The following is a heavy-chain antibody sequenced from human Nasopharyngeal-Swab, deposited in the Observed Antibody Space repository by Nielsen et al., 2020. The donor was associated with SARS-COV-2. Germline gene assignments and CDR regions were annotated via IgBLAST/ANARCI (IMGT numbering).Heavy chain of an antibody. CDR3: ARGGYSYGELNDAFDV. D-gene: IGHD5-18*01. J-gene: IGHJ3*01. Sequence: VRQAPGKGLEWVGRSRKNSNSYTPEYAASVRGRFTISRDDSKNSLYLQMNSLKTEDTAVYYCARGGYSYGELNDAFDVWGQGTMVTVSS. V-gene: IGHV3-72*01. CDR2: SRKNSNSYTP.